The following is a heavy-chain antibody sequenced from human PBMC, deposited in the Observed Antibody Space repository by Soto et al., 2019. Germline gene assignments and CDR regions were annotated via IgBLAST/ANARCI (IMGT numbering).Heavy chain of an antibody. V-gene: IGHV4-30-4*01. J-gene: IGHJ5*02. CDR3: ARVPVGASPSGFDP. CDR1: GGSISSGDYY. CDR2: IYYSGST. D-gene: IGHD1-26*01. Sequence: SETLSLTCTVSGGSISSGDYYWSWIRQPPGKGLEWIGYIYYSGSTYYNPSLKSRVTISVDTSKNQFSLKLSSVTAADTAVYYCARVPVGASPSGFDPWGQGTLVTVSS.